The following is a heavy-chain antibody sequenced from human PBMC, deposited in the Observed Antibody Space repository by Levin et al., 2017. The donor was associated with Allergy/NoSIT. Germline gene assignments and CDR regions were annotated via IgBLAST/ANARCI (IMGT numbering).Heavy chain of an antibody. Sequence: PGESLKISCKGSGYSFTSYWIGWVRQMPGKGLEWMGIIYPGDSDTRYSPSFQGQVTISADKSISTAYLQWSSLKASDTAMYYCARSSTVYALQYYFDYWGQGTLVTVSS. J-gene: IGHJ4*02. D-gene: IGHD2-8*01. CDR3: ARSSTVYALQYYFDY. CDR1: GYSFTSYW. V-gene: IGHV5-51*01. CDR2: IYPGDSDT.